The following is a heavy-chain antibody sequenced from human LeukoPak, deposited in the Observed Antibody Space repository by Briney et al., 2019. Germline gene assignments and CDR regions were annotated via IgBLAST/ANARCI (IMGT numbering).Heavy chain of an antibody. Sequence: GESLKISCKGSGYSFTSYWIGWVRQMPGKGLEWMGIIYPGDSDTRYSPSFQGQVTISADKSISTAYLQWSSLKASDAAMYYCARPPLRGYCSSTSCSSSWGSDAFDIWGQGTMVTVSS. CDR2: IYPGDSDT. D-gene: IGHD2-2*01. CDR3: ARPPLRGYCSSTSCSSSWGSDAFDI. CDR1: GYSFTSYW. V-gene: IGHV5-51*01. J-gene: IGHJ3*02.